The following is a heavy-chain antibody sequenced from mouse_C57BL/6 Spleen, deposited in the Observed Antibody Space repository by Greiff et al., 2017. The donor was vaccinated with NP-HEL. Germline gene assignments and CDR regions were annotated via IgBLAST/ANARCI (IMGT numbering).Heavy chain of an antibody. CDR2: INPSSGYT. Sequence: VQLQQSGAELARPGASVKMSCKASGYTFTSYTMHWVKQRPGQGLEWIGYINPSSGYTKYNQKFKDKATLTADKSSSTAYMQLSSLTSEDSAVYYCARGVYDGYYDWYFDVWGTGTTVTVSS. D-gene: IGHD2-3*01. V-gene: IGHV1-4*01. CDR3: ARGVYDGYYDWYFDV. CDR1: GYTFTSYT. J-gene: IGHJ1*03.